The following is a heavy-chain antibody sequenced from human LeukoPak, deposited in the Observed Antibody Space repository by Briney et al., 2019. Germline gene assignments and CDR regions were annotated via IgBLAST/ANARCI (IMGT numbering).Heavy chain of an antibody. CDR2: ISYDGSNK. CDR1: GFTFSSYA. Sequence: PGRSLRLSCAASGFTFSSYAMHWVRQAPGKGLEWVAVISYDGSNKYYADSVKGRFTISRDNSKNTLYLQMNSLRAEDTAVYYCAKEGSFSGSYSYYFDYWGQGTLVTVSS. D-gene: IGHD1-26*01. V-gene: IGHV3-30*04. J-gene: IGHJ4*02. CDR3: AKEGSFSGSYSYYFDY.